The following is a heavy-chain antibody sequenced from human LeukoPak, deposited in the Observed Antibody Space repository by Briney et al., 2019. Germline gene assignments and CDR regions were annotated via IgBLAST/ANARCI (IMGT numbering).Heavy chain of an antibody. Sequence: GGSLRLSCAASGFTFSSYEMNWVRQAPGKGLEWVSYISTSGRSIYYADSVKGRFTISRENGKNSLFLQMDSLRAGDSAVYYCARSFHCSGGRCYLDFVLWGQGTLVTVSS. CDR1: GFTFSSYE. CDR2: ISTSGRSI. J-gene: IGHJ1*01. CDR3: ARSFHCSGGRCYLDFVL. V-gene: IGHV3-48*03. D-gene: IGHD2-15*01.